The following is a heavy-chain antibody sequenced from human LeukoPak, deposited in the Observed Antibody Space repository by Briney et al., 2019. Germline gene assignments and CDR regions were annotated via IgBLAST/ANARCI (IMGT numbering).Heavy chain of an antibody. CDR2: ISGGGGST. V-gene: IGHV3-23*01. Sequence: PGGSLRLSCAASGFTFSSYEMNWVRQAPGKGLEWVSAISGGGGSTYYADAVKGRFSISRDNSKNTLYMQMKSLRAEDTAVYYCAKDSGYYGSGSYPFDYWGQGTLVTVSS. J-gene: IGHJ4*02. CDR3: AKDSGYYGSGSYPFDY. CDR1: GFTFSSYE. D-gene: IGHD3-10*01.